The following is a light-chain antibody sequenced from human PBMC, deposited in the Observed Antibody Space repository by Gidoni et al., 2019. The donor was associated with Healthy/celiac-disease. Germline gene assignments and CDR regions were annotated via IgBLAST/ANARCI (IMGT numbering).Light chain of an antibody. J-gene: IGKJ1*01. CDR2: GAS. CDR1: QSVSRSY. CDR3: QQYGSSPPT. Sequence: EIVLTQSPGTLSLSPGERATLSCRASQSVSRSYLAWYQQKPGQAPRLLNYGASSRATGIPDRFSGSGSGTDFTLTISRLEPEDFAVYYCQQYGSSPPTFGQGTKVEIK. V-gene: IGKV3-20*01.